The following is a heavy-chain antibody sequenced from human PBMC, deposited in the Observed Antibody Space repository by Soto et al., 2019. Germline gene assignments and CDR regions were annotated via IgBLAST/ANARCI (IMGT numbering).Heavy chain of an antibody. J-gene: IGHJ4*02. CDR3: ARETTVTKPDDY. Sequence: QVQLVVSGGGLVKPGGSLRLSCAASGLNFRDYYMSWFRQAPGKGLEWVSYVSGSDTYTNYADSVKGRFTVFRDNTKNSGYLQMDSLRDEDTAVYYCARETTVTKPDDYWGQGTLVTVSS. CDR2: VSGSDTYT. CDR1: GLNFRDYY. D-gene: IGHD4-17*01. V-gene: IGHV3-11*06.